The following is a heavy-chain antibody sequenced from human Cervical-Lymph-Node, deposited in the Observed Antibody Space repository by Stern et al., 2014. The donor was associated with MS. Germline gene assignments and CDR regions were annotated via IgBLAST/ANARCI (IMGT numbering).Heavy chain of an antibody. V-gene: IGHV1-24*01. Sequence: VQLVQSGAEVKKPGASVKVSCKVSGYTLSEISMHWVRQAPGQGLEWMGVLEPENSETRYAQKFQGRVTMAEDRSTDTAYMELSSLRSEDTAVYYCATHRGRVPYYYGMDVWGQGSTVPVSS. CDR3: ATHRGRVPYYYGMDV. CDR1: GYTLSEIS. J-gene: IGHJ6*02. CDR2: LEPENSET. D-gene: IGHD1-14*01.